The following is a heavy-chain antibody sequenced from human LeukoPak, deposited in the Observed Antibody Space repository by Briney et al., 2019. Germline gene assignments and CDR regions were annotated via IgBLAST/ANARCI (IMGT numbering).Heavy chain of an antibody. CDR2: ISYDGSNK. CDR1: GFTFSSYA. D-gene: IGHD4-17*01. V-gene: IGHV3-30-3*01. Sequence: GGSLRLSCAASGFTFSSYAMHWVRQAPGKGLEWVAVISYDGSNKYYADSVKGRFTISGDNSKNTLYLQMNSLRAEDTAVYYCARGGFYGKIFDHWGQGTLVTVSS. CDR3: ARGGFYGKIFDH. J-gene: IGHJ4*02.